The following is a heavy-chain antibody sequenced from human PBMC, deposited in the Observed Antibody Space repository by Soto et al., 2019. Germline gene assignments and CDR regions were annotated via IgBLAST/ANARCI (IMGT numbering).Heavy chain of an antibody. J-gene: IGHJ4*02. CDR3: VKAGVRDLIVEVPVYFDI. Sequence: EVQLVESGGGLVQPGRSLRLSCAASGFIFDNSGMHWVRQAPGKGLDWVSGISWNGGNIGYAGSVKGRFSISRDNAKDSLFLQMNSLRPDDTAFYYCVKAGVRDLIVEVPVYFDIWGQGTLVTVSS. D-gene: IGHD2-21*01. CDR2: ISWNGGNI. CDR1: GFIFDNSG. V-gene: IGHV3-9*01.